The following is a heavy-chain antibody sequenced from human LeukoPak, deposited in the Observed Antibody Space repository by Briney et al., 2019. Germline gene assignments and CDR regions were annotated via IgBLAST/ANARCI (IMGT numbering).Heavy chain of an antibody. CDR1: GFTVSSHY. Sequence: GGSLRLSCAASGFTVSSHYMSWVRQAPGKGLEWVSVIYSAVTTYYADSVKGRFTISRDNSKNTLYLEMNSLRAEDTAVYYCARDRIVVVPRGSAFDVWGQGTMVTVSS. CDR2: IYSAVTT. V-gene: IGHV3-66*01. D-gene: IGHD3-22*01. CDR3: ARDRIVVVPRGSAFDV. J-gene: IGHJ3*01.